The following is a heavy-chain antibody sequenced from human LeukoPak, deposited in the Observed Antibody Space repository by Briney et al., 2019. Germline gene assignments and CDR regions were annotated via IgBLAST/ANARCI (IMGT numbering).Heavy chain of an antibody. V-gene: IGHV4-31*03. CDR1: GGSISSGGYY. CDR3: ARVSIVGATPPFDY. D-gene: IGHD1-26*01. Sequence: SQTLSLTCTVSGGSISSGGYYWSWIRQHPGKGLEWIGYIYYSGSTYYNPSLKSRATISVDTSKNQFSLKLSSVTAADTAVYYCARVSIVGATPPFDYWGQGTLVTVSS. J-gene: IGHJ4*02. CDR2: IYYSGST.